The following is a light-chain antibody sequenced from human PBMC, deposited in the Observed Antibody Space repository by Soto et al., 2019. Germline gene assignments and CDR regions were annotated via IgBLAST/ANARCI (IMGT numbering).Light chain of an antibody. CDR3: SSYAGSNNLV. CDR2: EVS. Sequence: QSVLTQPPSASGSPGQSVTISCTGTSSDIGGYNYVSWYQQHPGKAPKLIIYEVSKRPSGVPDRFSGSKSGNTASLTVSGLQAEEEADYYCSSYAGSNNLVFAGGTKLTVL. V-gene: IGLV2-8*01. J-gene: IGLJ3*02. CDR1: SSDIGGYNY.